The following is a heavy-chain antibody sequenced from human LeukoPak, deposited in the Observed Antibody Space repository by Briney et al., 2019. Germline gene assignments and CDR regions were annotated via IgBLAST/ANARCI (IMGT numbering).Heavy chain of an antibody. D-gene: IGHD2-15*01. Sequence: PSETLSLTCSVSGDSVSRPYWSWIRQPPGRGLEWMGYIQSSGIINYNPSLQGRVTIALDTSKNQISLSLSSVSAADTAIYYCTKNAGRGRSNDFWGQGTLATVSS. CDR2: IQSSGII. CDR1: GDSVSRPY. V-gene: IGHV4-59*02. J-gene: IGHJ4*02. CDR3: TKNAGRGRSNDF.